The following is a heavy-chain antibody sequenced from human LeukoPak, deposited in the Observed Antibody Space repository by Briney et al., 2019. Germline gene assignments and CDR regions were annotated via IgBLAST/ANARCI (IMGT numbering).Heavy chain of an antibody. Sequence: ASVKVSCKASGYTFTSYGISWVRQAPGHGLEWMGWINTYNDNTNYTQNLQGRVTMTTDTSTSTAYMELRSLRSDDTAVYYCARYRDSTGAFDIWGQGTMVTVSS. CDR3: ARYRDSTGAFDI. J-gene: IGHJ3*02. CDR2: INTYNDNT. D-gene: IGHD1-14*01. CDR1: GYTFTSYG. V-gene: IGHV1-18*01.